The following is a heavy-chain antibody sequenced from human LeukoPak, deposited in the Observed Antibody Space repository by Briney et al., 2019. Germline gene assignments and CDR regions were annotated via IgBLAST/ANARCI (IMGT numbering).Heavy chain of an antibody. CDR3: ARDLVWFGEKAPWYFDL. CDR1: GGSISSYY. Sequence: SETLSLTCTVSGGSISSYYWSWIRQPPGKGLEWIGYIYYSGSTNYNPSLKSRVTISVDTSKNQFSLKLSSVAAADTAVYYCARDLVWFGEKAPWYFDLRGRGALVTVSS. D-gene: IGHD3-10*01. J-gene: IGHJ2*01. CDR2: IYYSGST. V-gene: IGHV4-59*01.